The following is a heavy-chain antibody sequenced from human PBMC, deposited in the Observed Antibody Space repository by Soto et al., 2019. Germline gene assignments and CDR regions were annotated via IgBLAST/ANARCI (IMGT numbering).Heavy chain of an antibody. CDR3: ARRGYSSSWYFHYYYGMDV. CDR2: IYYSGST. Sequence: NPSETLSLTCTVSGGSISSSSYYWGWIRQPPGKGLEWIGSIYYSGSTYYNPSLKSRVTISVDTSKNQFSLKLSSVTAADTAVYYCARRGYSSSWYFHYYYGMDVWGQGTTVTVSS. D-gene: IGHD6-13*01. J-gene: IGHJ6*02. CDR1: GGSISSSSYY. V-gene: IGHV4-39*01.